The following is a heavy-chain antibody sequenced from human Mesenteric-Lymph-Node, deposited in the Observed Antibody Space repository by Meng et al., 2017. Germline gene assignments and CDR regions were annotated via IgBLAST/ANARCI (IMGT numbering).Heavy chain of an antibody. CDR2: INHSGST. V-gene: IGHV4-34*01. D-gene: IGHD7-27*01. J-gene: IGHJ5*02. CDR3: ARNWGTGDSWFDP. CDR1: GGSFREYY. Sequence: GQLHQGGRGLLKPSEPLSLTCAVYGGSFREYYWHWIRQPPGKGLEWIGGINHSGSTNYNPSLKSRVTISVETSKNQFSLKLTSVTAADTAVYYCARNWGTGDSWFDPWGPGTLVTVSS.